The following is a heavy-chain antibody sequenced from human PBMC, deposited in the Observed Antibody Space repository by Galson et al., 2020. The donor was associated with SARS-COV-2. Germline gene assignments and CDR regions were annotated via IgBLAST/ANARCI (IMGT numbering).Heavy chain of an antibody. CDR3: ARIPDDILTGYYKGFDY. J-gene: IGHJ4*02. CDR1: GFSLSTSGMC. V-gene: IGHV2-70*11. CDR2: IDWDDDK. Sequence: SGPPLVKPTQTLTLTCTFSGFSLSTSGMCVRWIRQPPGKALEWLARIDWDDDKYYSTSLKTRLTISKDTSKNQVVLTMTNMDPVDTATYYCARIPDDILTGYYKGFDYWGQGTLVTVSS. D-gene: IGHD3-9*01.